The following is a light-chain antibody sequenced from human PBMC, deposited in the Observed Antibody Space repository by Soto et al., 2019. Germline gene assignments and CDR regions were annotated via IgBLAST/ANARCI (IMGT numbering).Light chain of an antibody. CDR3: QLRSSSPPMT. J-gene: IGKJ5*01. CDR2: AAS. V-gene: IGKV1-39*01. CDR1: QNIDNY. Sequence: DIQLTQSPSSLSASLGDRVTISCRASQNIDNYLHWYQQKSGKAPEALIYAASSLRDGDSSRFSGSGYGTEFTLTINNLHPEDFETYYCQLRSSSPPMTFGQGKRLDI.